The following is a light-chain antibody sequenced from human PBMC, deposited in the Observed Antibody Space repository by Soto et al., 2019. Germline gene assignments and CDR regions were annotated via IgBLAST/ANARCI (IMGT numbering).Light chain of an antibody. V-gene: IGKV1-9*01. CDR2: TAS. CDR1: QGISSY. Sequence: DIQVTQSPSFLSASVGDRVTITCRASQGISSYLAWYQLKPGKAPKLLISTASTLQSGVPSRFSGSGSGTEFPLTIRSLQPEYFATSYCQQLDNYPRTFGQGTKVEFK. CDR3: QQLDNYPRT. J-gene: IGKJ1*01.